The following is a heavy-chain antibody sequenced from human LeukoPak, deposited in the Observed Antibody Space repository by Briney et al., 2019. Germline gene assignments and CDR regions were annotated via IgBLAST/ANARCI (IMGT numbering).Heavy chain of an antibody. J-gene: IGHJ6*03. D-gene: IGHD6-19*01. CDR1: GFTFDDYA. Sequence: GRSLRLSCAASGFTFDDYAMHWVRQAPGKGLEWVSGISWNSGSIAYADSVKGRFTISRDNAKNSLYLQMNSLRAEDTALYYCAKDVRAVAGTWSHMDVWGKGTTVTVSS. CDR2: ISWNSGSI. CDR3: AKDVRAVAGTWSHMDV. V-gene: IGHV3-9*01.